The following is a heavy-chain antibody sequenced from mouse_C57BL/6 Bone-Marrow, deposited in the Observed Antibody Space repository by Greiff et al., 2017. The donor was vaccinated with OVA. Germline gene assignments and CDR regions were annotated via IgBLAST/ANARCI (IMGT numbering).Heavy chain of an antibody. V-gene: IGHV5-4*01. CDR1: GFTFSSYA. CDR2: ISDGGSYT. CDR3: AREGDYSNFLFAY. D-gene: IGHD2-5*01. J-gene: IGHJ3*01. Sequence: EVQVVESGGGLVKPGGSLKLSCAASGFTFSSYAMSWVRQTPEKRLAWVATISDGGSYTYYPDNVKGRFTISRDNAKNNLYLQMSHLKSEDTAMYYCAREGDYSNFLFAYWGQGTLVTVSA.